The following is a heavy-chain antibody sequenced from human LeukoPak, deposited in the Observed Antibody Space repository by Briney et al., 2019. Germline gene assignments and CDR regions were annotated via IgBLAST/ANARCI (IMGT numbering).Heavy chain of an antibody. CDR2: IYHSGST. D-gene: IGHD3-10*01. CDR1: GYSISSGYY. Sequence: SETLSLTCTVSGYSISSGYYWGWIRQPPGKGLEWIGSIYHSGSTYYNPSLKSRVTISVDTSKNQFSLKLSSVTAADTAVYYCARVGAYYYGSGTYEDYWGRGALVTVSS. V-gene: IGHV4-38-2*02. J-gene: IGHJ4*02. CDR3: ARVGAYYYGSGTYEDY.